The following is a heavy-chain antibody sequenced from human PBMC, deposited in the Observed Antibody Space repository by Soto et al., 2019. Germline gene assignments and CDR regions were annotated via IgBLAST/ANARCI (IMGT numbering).Heavy chain of an antibody. Sequence: SETLSLTCAVSGGSISSGGYSWNWIRQPPGKGLEWIGYIYHSGSTLYNPSLKRRVTITVDKSKNQISLKLSSVTAADTAVYYCARDQLEGNWFDPWGQGTLVTVSS. CDR2: IYHSGST. J-gene: IGHJ5*02. CDR1: GGSISSGGYS. D-gene: IGHD1-1*01. CDR3: ARDQLEGNWFDP. V-gene: IGHV4-30-2*01.